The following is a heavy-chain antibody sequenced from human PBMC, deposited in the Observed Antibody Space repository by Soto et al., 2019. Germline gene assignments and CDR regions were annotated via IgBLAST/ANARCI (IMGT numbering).Heavy chain of an antibody. V-gene: IGHV1-18*01. Sequence: ASVKGACKASGYAFTSDGSIWVRQAPGQGLEWMGWISAYNGNTNYAQKLQGRVTMTTDTSTSTAYMELRSLRSDDTAVYYCASKNCTQDSRCYAGMDAFDTWGQGTMVTVSS. CDR3: ASKNCTQDSRCYAGMDAFDT. D-gene: IGHD2-2*01. CDR1: GYAFTSDG. CDR2: ISAYNGNT. J-gene: IGHJ3*02.